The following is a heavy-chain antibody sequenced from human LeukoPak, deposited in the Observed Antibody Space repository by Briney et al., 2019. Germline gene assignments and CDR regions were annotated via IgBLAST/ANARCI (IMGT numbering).Heavy chain of an antibody. J-gene: IGHJ4*02. CDR2: IIPIFGTA. V-gene: IGHV1-69*05. CDR1: GGTFSSYA. D-gene: IGHD5-24*01. CDR3: ARVRRDGYNQNYFDY. Sequence: SVKVSCKASGGTFSSYAISWVRQAPGQGLEWMGRIIPIFGTANYAQQFQGRVAITTDESTSTAYMELSSLRFEDTAVYYCARVRRDGYNQNYFDYWGQGTLVTVSS.